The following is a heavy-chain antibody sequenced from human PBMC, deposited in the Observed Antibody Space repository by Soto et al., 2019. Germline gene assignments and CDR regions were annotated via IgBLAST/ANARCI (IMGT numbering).Heavy chain of an antibody. CDR1: GFTFSSYS. D-gene: IGHD2-2*02. J-gene: IGHJ6*02. CDR2: ISSSSSYI. CDR3: ARGRGYCSSTSCYSPRRYYYYGMDV. Sequence: EVQLVESGGGLVKPGGSLRLSCAASGFTFSSYSMNWVRQAPGKGLEWVSSISSSSSYIYYADSVKGRFTISRDNAKNSLYLQMNSLRAEDTAVYYCARGRGYCSSTSCYSPRRYYYYGMDVWGQGTTVTVSS. V-gene: IGHV3-21*01.